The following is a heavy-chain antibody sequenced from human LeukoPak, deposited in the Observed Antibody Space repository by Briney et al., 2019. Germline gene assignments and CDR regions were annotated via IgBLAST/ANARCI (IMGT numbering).Heavy chain of an antibody. J-gene: IGHJ3*02. CDR3: ARRSGTYHAFDI. V-gene: IGHV4-39*01. D-gene: IGHD1-26*01. CDR1: GGSTSSNGYY. CDR2: FYYTGST. Sequence: SSETLSLTCIVSGGSTSSNGYYWGWIRQAPGKGLEWIGSFYYTGSTFYSPSLKSRVTISVDTSKNQFSLKLSSVTAADTAVYYCARRSGTYHAFDIWGQGTMVTVSS.